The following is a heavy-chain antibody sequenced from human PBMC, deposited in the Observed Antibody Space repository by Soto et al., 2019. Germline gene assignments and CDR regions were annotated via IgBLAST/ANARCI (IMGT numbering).Heavy chain of an antibody. CDR3: ARSQGSSTSLEIYYYYYYGMDF. CDR1: GGTFGSYA. V-gene: IGHV1-69*01. J-gene: IGHJ6*02. Sequence: QVQLVQSGAEVKKPGSSVKVSCKASGGTFGSYAISWLRQAPGQGLEWMGGIIPIPGTANYAQKFQGRVTIAADESTSTAYMELSSLRSEDTAVYYCARSQGSSTSLEIYYYYYYGMDFWGQGTTVTVSS. CDR2: IIPIPGTA. D-gene: IGHD2-2*01.